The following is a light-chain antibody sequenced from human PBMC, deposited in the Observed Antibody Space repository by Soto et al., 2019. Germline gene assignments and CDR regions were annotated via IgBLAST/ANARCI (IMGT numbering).Light chain of an antibody. Sequence: QSALTQPRSVSGSPGQSVTISCTGTSSGVGGYNYVTWYQQHPGRAPKVMIYDVKTRPSGVPDRFSGSKSGNTASLTISELQAEDEADYYCYSYAGSYTFVFGTGTKLTVL. CDR3: YSYAGSYTFV. V-gene: IGLV2-11*01. J-gene: IGLJ1*01. CDR2: DVK. CDR1: SSGVGGYNY.